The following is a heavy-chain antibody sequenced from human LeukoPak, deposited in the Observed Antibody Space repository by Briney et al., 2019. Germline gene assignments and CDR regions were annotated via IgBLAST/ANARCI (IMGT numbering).Heavy chain of an antibody. CDR2: ISGTDTTT. V-gene: IGHV3-48*04. Sequence: GGSLRLSCAASGFTFSNYWMSWVRQAPGKGLEWVSYISGTDTTTYYADSVKGRFTISRDNARNSLYLQMNSLRAEDTALYYCTTLGYHLDSWGQGTLVTVSS. D-gene: IGHD3-22*01. CDR3: TTLGYHLDS. CDR1: GFTFSNYW. J-gene: IGHJ4*02.